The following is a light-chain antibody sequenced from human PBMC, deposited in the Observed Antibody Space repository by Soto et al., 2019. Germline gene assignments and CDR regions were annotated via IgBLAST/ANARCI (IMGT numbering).Light chain of an antibody. J-gene: IGKJ4*01. CDR2: GAS. CDR3: QQYNNWPTLT. Sequence: EIVMTQSPATLSVSPGERATLSCRASQSVSSNLAWYQQKPGQAPRLLIYGASTRATGIPARFSGSGPGTEFTLTISSLQSEDLAVYYCQQYNNWPTLTFGGGTKVEIK. V-gene: IGKV3-15*01. CDR1: QSVSSN.